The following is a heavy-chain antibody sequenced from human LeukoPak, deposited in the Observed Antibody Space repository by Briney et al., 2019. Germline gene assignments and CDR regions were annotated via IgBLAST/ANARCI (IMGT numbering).Heavy chain of an antibody. J-gene: IGHJ4*02. D-gene: IGHD5-12*01. V-gene: IGHV3-48*03. CDR2: ISSSGSTI. CDR3: AREEGLDY. Sequence: GGSLRLSCAASGFSFGSFEMNWVRQAPGKGPEWVSYISSSGSTIDYADSVKGRFTISRDNAKNSLYLQMNSLRAEDTAVYYCAREEGLDYWGQGTLVTVSS. CDR1: GFSFGSFE.